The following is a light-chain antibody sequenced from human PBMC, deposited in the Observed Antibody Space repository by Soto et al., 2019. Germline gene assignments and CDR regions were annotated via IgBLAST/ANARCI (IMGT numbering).Light chain of an antibody. CDR1: QSVSSSF. CDR2: GAS. Sequence: EIVLTQSPGTLSLSPGERATLSCRASQSVSSSFLAWYQQKPGQAPRLLIYGASSRATGIPARFSGSGSGTDFTLTISRLEPEDFAVYYCQQYSSSRYTFGQGTKLEIK. CDR3: QQYSSSRYT. J-gene: IGKJ2*01. V-gene: IGKV3-20*01.